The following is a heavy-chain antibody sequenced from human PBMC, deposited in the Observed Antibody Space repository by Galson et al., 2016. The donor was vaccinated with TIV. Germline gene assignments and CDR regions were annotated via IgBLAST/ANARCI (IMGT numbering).Heavy chain of an antibody. CDR2: INWNGGST. J-gene: IGHJ4*02. V-gene: IGHV3-20*01. Sequence: SLRLSCAASGFAFSTYAMNWVRQAPGKGLEWVSGINWNGGSTGYADSVKGRFTISRDNAKNSLYLQMNSLRAEDTALYHCARLRSCGGDCYYFDYWGQGTLVTVSS. D-gene: IGHD2-21*02. CDR3: ARLRSCGGDCYYFDY. CDR1: GFAFSTYA.